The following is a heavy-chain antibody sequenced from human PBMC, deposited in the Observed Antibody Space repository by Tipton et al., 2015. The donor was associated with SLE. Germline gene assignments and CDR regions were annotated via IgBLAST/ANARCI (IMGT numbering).Heavy chain of an antibody. CDR2: IYYSGST. CDR3: ARDGGGLGAFDI. Sequence: TLSLTCAVYGGSFSSYYWGWIRQPPGKGLEWIGSIYYSGSTYYISSLKSRVTISVDTSKNQFSLKLSSVTAADTAVYYCARDGGGLGAFDIWGQGTMVTVSS. CDR1: GGSFSSYY. J-gene: IGHJ3*02. V-gene: IGHV4-39*07. D-gene: IGHD3-16*01.